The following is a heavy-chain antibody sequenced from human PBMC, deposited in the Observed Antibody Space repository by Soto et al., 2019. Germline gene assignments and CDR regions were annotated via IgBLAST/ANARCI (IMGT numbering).Heavy chain of an antibody. CDR3: GRDQRSGYFDC. Sequence: QVQLQESGPGLVKPSETLSLTCTVSGGSVSSGSYYWSWIRQPPGKGLDWLGYIYYSGSTNYNPSLKGRVTISVETSKHLSAPKLGSVTAADTAVYQCGRDQRSGYFDCWGQGTVVTVCS. D-gene: IGHD1-1*01. J-gene: IGHJ4*02. V-gene: IGHV4-61*01. CDR1: GGSVSSGSYY. CDR2: IYYSGST.